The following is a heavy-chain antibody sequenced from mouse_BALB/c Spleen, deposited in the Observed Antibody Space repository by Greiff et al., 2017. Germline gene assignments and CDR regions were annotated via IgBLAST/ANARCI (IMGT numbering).Heavy chain of an antibody. Sequence: EVKLQQSGPDLVKPSQSLSLTCTVTGYSITSGYSWHWIRQFPGNKLEWMGYIHYSGSTNYNPSLKSRISITRDTSKNQFFLQLNSVTTEDTATYYCARWTYDYGGMDYWGQGTSVTVSS. J-gene: IGHJ4*01. D-gene: IGHD2-4*01. CDR2: IHYSGST. CDR1: GYSITSGYS. CDR3: ARWTYDYGGMDY. V-gene: IGHV3-1*02.